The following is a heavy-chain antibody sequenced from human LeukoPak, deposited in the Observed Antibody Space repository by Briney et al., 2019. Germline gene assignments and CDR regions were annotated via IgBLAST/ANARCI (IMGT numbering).Heavy chain of an antibody. CDR2: ISGNGGST. Sequence: GGTLRLSCAASGFTFRSYGMSWVRQAPGKGLEWVSAISGNGGSTYYADSVKGRFTISRDNSKNTLYLQMNSLRAEDTAVYYCARDTRLFIAAAEDAFDIWGQGTMVTVSS. CDR3: ARDTRLFIAAAEDAFDI. V-gene: IGHV3-23*01. CDR1: GFTFRSYG. J-gene: IGHJ3*02. D-gene: IGHD6-13*01.